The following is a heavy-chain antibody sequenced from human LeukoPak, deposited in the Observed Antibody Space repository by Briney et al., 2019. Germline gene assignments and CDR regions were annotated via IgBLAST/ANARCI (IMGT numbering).Heavy chain of an antibody. Sequence: GGSRRLSCAASGFTFSDYYMSWIRQAPGKGLEWVSYICESGRTIYYADSVKGRFTISRDNAKNSVHLQMNNLRAEDTAVYYCARDRLGDYDHSGYYDKWGQGTLVTASS. V-gene: IGHV3-11*01. D-gene: IGHD3-22*01. CDR1: GFTFSDYY. CDR3: ARDRLGDYDHSGYYDK. CDR2: ICESGRTI. J-gene: IGHJ4*02.